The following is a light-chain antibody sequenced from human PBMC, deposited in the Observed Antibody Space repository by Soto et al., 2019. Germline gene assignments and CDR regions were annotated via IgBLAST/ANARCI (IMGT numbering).Light chain of an antibody. V-gene: IGKV3-20*01. CDR1: QSVPGPY. CDR3: QQYGNSPYP. CDR2: GIS. Sequence: EIMLTQSPGTLSLSTGETATLSCRASQSVPGPYLAWYLQTPGQAPRLLIYGISKRATGIPDRFSGSGSGTDFSLTISRLEREDFAVYYCQQYGNSPYPFGQGTKVDI. J-gene: IGKJ2*01.